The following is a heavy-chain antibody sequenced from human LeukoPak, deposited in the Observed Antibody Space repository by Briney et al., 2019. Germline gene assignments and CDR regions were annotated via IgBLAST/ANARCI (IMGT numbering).Heavy chain of an antibody. CDR3: ARGSYYDSSGYDDFDY. J-gene: IGHJ4*02. V-gene: IGHV4-39*01. Sequence: SETLSLTCTVSGGSISSSSYYWGWLRQPPGKGLEWIGSIYYSGSSYYNPSLKSRVTISVDTSKNQFSLKLSSVTAADTAVYYCARGSYYDSSGYDDFDYWGQGTLVTVSS. D-gene: IGHD3-22*01. CDR1: GGSISSSSYY. CDR2: IYYSGSS.